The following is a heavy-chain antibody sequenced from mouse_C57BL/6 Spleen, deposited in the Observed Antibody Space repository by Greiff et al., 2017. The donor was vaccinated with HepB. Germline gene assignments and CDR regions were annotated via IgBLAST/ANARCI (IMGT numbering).Heavy chain of an antibody. CDR3: ARQLDYYAMDY. CDR1: GFTFSSYG. D-gene: IGHD4-1*01. J-gene: IGHJ4*01. CDR2: ISSGGSYT. V-gene: IGHV5-6*01. Sequence: EXMLVESGGDLVKPGGSLKLSCAASGFTFSSYGMSWVRQTPDKRLEWVATISSGGSYTYYPDSVKGRFTISRDNAKNTLYLQMSSLKSEDTAMYYCARQLDYYAMDYWGQGTSVTVSS.